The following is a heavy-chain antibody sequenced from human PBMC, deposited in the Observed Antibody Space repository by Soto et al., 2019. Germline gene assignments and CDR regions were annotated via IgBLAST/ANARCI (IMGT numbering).Heavy chain of an antibody. Sequence: DVQLAESGGGLVQPGGSLRLSCVASGFPYSVYIMDWVRQVPGKGLEWLAYVSPGGDTVHYADSVNGRFFISRDTPRNSVFLQMNSLRHEDTAVYYCVRGSRANCFDLWGPGTVVTVSS. CDR3: VRGSRANCFDL. V-gene: IGHV3-48*02. J-gene: IGHJ3*01. CDR1: GFPYSVYI. CDR2: VSPGGDTV.